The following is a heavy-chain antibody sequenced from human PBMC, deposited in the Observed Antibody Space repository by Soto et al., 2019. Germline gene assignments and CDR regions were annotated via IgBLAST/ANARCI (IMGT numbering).Heavy chain of an antibody. CDR1: GGTFSSYA. J-gene: IGHJ5*02. V-gene: IGHV1-69*13. Sequence: VASVKVSCKASGGTFSSYAISWVRQAPGQGLEWMGGIIPIFGTANYAQKFQGRVTITADESTSTAYMELSSLRSEDTAVYYCARDLSVAAHPYNWFDPWGQGTLVTVSS. CDR2: IIPIFGTA. CDR3: ARDLSVAAHPYNWFDP. D-gene: IGHD6-6*01.